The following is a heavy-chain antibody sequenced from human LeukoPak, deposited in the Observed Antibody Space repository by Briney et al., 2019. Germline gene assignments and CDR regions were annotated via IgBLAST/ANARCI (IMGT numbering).Heavy chain of an antibody. CDR2: IYYSGST. V-gene: IGHV4-59*08. J-gene: IGHJ4*02. CDR3: ARHPGNDFGDYETD. CDR1: GGSISNNY. D-gene: IGHD4-17*01. Sequence: PSETLSLTCTVSGGSISNNYWSWIRQPPGKGLEWIGYIYYSGSTNYNPSLKSRVTISVDTSKNQFSLKLSSVTATATAVYYCARHPGNDFGDYETDWGQGTLVTVSS.